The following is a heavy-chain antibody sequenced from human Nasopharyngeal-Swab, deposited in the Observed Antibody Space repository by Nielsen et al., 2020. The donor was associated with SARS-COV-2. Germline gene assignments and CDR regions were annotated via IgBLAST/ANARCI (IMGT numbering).Heavy chain of an antibody. Sequence: GGSLRLSCAASGFTFSSYAMSWVRQAPGKGLEWVSAISGSGGSTYYADSVKGRFTISRDNSKTTLYLKMNSLRAEDTAVYYCAKDSYYYDSSGSIFDYWGQGTLVTVSS. CDR2: ISGSGGST. CDR3: AKDSYYYDSSGSIFDY. J-gene: IGHJ4*02. D-gene: IGHD3-22*01. V-gene: IGHV3-23*01. CDR1: GFTFSSYA.